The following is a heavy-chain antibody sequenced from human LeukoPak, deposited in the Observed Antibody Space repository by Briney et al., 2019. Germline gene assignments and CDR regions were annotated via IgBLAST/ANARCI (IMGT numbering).Heavy chain of an antibody. CDR3: ARGTQSGWFDY. D-gene: IGHD6-19*01. CDR1: GGSITDNS. J-gene: IGHJ4*02. Sequence: SETLSLTCTVSGGSITDNSWSWIRQPAGKGLEWIGRVYSSGRTSYHPSFRSRVTMSIDTSIGHFSLKLSSVTAADTALYYCARGTQSGWFDYWGQGTLVSVSS. CDR2: VYSSGRT. V-gene: IGHV4-4*07.